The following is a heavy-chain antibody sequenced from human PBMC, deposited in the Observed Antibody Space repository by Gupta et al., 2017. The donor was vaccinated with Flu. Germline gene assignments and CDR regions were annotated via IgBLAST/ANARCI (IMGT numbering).Heavy chain of an antibody. V-gene: IGHV4-39*01. CDR2: IYYSGTS. Sequence: QQQLQESGPGLVEPSETLSLSCNVSGGAISNRSYYWVWIRQPPGKGLEWIGSIYYSGTSHYNLSLKSRVTISADTSTNQFSLRLDSVTAADTAVYYCARLNIDTRHSTFDLWGQGTLVTVSS. CDR3: ARLNIDTRHSTFDL. CDR1: GGAISNRSYY. D-gene: IGHD5-12*01. J-gene: IGHJ4*02.